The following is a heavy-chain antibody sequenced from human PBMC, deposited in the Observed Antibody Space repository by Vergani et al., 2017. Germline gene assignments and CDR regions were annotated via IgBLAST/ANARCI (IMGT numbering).Heavy chain of an antibody. D-gene: IGHD6-19*01. CDR2: IYYSGST. V-gene: IGHV4-39*01. CDR3: ARHSAGIAVAGPFDY. J-gene: IGHJ4*02. Sequence: QLQLQESGPGLVKPSETLSLTCTVSGGSISSSSYYWGWIRQPPGKGLEWIGSIYYSGSTYYNPSLKSRVTISVATSKNQFSLKLSSVTAADTAVYYYARHSAGIAVAGPFDYWGQGTLVTVSS. CDR1: GGSISSSSYY.